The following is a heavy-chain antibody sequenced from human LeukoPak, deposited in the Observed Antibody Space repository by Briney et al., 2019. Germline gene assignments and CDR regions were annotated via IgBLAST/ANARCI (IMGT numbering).Heavy chain of an antibody. D-gene: IGHD5-12*01. Sequence: GGSLRLSCAASGFTFSSYWMSWVRQAPGKGLEWVANIKQDGSEKYYVDSVKGRFTISRDNAKNSLYLQMNSLRAEDTAVYYCARGVIVAAETNWFDPWGQGTLVTVSS. V-gene: IGHV3-7*01. J-gene: IGHJ5*02. CDR1: GFTFSSYW. CDR2: IKQDGSEK. CDR3: ARGVIVAAETNWFDP.